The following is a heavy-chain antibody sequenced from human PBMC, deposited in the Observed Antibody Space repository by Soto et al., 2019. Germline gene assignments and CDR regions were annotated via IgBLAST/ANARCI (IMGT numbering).Heavy chain of an antibody. CDR2: VSASGSIT. J-gene: IGHJ4*02. CDR3: AKGDCSGGRCYRGFDY. D-gene: IGHD2-15*01. CDR1: GFTFMSYD. V-gene: IGHV3-23*01. Sequence: GSLRLSCAASGFTFMSYDMSWVLESAVKGLEWVSGVSASGSITSYADSAKGRFTISRDNAKNTVFLQMSSLRAEDTAVYFCAKGDCSGGRCYRGFDYWGQGTLVTVSS.